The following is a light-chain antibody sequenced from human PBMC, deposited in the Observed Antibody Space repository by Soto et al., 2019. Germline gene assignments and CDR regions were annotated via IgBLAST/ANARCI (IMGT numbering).Light chain of an antibody. V-gene: IGKV3-11*01. J-gene: IGKJ1*01. CDR3: QHYNSYSEA. CDR2: DAS. CDR1: QSVSSY. Sequence: ELVLTQSPATLSLSPGERATLSCRASQSVSSYLAWYQQKPGQAPRILIYDASNRATGIPARFSGSGSGTDLTLTISRLQPDDFATYYCQHYNSYSEAFGQGTKVDIK.